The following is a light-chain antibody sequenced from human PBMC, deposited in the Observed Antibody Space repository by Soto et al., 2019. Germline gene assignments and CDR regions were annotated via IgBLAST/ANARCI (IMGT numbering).Light chain of an antibody. CDR2: GAS. CDR1: QSVSSN. V-gene: IGKV3-15*01. CDR3: QQYKNWPPST. J-gene: IGKJ1*01. Sequence: EIVMTQSPATLSVSPGERATLSCRASQSVSSNLAWYQQKPGQAPRLLIYGASTRATGIPARFSGSGSGTEFTLTISSLQSEDFAVYYCQQYKNWPPSTLGQGTRVDI.